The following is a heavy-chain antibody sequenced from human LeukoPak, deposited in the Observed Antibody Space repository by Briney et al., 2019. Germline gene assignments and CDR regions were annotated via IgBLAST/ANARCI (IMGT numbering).Heavy chain of an antibody. CDR3: ARDRGPYGDYADY. Sequence: PSETLSLTCTVSGGSISSSYWSWIRQPPGKGLEWIANIYYSGSTNYNPSLKSRVTISIDTSKNQFSLKLSSVTAADTAVYYCARDRGPYGDYADYWGQGTLVTVSS. J-gene: IGHJ4*02. V-gene: IGHV4-59*01. D-gene: IGHD4-17*01. CDR2: IYYSGST. CDR1: GGSISSSY.